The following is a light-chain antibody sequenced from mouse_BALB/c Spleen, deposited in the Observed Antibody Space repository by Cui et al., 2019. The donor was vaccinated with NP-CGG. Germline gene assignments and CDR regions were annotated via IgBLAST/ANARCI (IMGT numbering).Light chain of an antibody. Sequence: QAAVTQESAPTTSPGETVTPTCRSSTGAVTTKTYTKWVQEKPNHLFTGLIGSTSNRTPGVPTRFSGSLIGDKAALTITGAQTEDEAIYFCALWYSNHWVFGGGTKLTVL. V-gene: IGLV1*01. CDR1: TGAVTTKTY. J-gene: IGLJ1*01. CDR3: ALWYSNHWV. CDR2: STS.